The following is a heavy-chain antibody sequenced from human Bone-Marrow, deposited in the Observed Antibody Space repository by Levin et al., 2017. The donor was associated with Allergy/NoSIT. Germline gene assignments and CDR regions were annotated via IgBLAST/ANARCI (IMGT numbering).Heavy chain of an antibody. J-gene: IGHJ4*02. CDR3: AKLIRKHYNHDSSGFPRYFDY. CDR2: ISSSGVRT. Sequence: GESLKISCAASGFTFSSDDMSWVRQAPGKGLEWVSGISSSGVRTHYSDSVRGRFTISRDNSKNTLYLQMNSLRAEDTAFYYCAKLIRKHYNHDSSGFPRYFDYWGQGALVTVSS. D-gene: IGHD3-22*01. V-gene: IGHV3-23*01. CDR1: GFTFSSDD.